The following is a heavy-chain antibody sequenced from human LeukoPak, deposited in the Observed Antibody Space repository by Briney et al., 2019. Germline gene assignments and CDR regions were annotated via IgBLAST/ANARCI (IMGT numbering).Heavy chain of an antibody. Sequence: RGSLRLSCAASGFTFSSHGMSWVRQAPGRGLEWVSAISGSGGSTYYADSVKGRFTISRDNSKNTLFLEMNSLRVEDTAVYYCAKGRGFRVWDPWDNWGQGTLITVSS. V-gene: IGHV3-23*01. D-gene: IGHD3-16*01. CDR3: AKGRGFRVWDPWDN. CDR2: ISGSGGST. J-gene: IGHJ4*02. CDR1: GFTFSSHG.